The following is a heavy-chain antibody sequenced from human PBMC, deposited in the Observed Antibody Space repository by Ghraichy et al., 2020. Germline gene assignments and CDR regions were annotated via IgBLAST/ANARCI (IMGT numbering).Heavy chain of an antibody. V-gene: IGHV3-23*01. Sequence: ESLNISCAASGFTFDSYAMSWVRQAPGKGLEWVSSTSASGGTTYYADSVKGRFTISRDNSKNTVYLQMNSLRAEDTAVYYCAKQAGSGSYYGAYYFDYWGQGTLVTVSS. CDR3: AKQAGSGSYYGAYYFDY. CDR2: TSASGGTT. CDR1: GFTFDSYA. J-gene: IGHJ4*02. D-gene: IGHD3-10*01.